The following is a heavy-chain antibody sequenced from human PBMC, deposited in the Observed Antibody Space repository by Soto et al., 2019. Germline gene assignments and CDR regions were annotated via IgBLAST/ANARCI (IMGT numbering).Heavy chain of an antibody. J-gene: IGHJ3*02. Sequence: QVQLVESGGGVVQPGRSLGLSCAASGFTFSSYAMHWVRQAPGKGLEWVAVISLDGNNKYYADSVKGRFTISRDNARNTLYLQMNSLRAEDTAVYYCARVAVYYDSSGRAAFDIWGQGTMVTVSS. D-gene: IGHD3-22*01. V-gene: IGHV3-30-3*01. CDR2: ISLDGNNK. CDR3: ARVAVYYDSSGRAAFDI. CDR1: GFTFSSYA.